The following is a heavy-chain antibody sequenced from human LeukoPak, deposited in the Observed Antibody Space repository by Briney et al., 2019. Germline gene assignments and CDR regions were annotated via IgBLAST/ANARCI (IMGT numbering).Heavy chain of an antibody. D-gene: IGHD2-15*01. V-gene: IGHV1-8*01. CDR3: ARGRYCSGGSCYDAFDI. J-gene: IGHJ3*02. CDR1: GYTFTSYD. CDR2: MNPNSGNT. Sequence: ASVKVSCKASGYTFTSYDINWVRQATGQGLEWMGWMNPNSGNTGYAQKFQGRVTMTRNTSISTAYMELSSLRSEDTAVYYCARGRYCSGGSCYDAFDIWGQGTMVTVSS.